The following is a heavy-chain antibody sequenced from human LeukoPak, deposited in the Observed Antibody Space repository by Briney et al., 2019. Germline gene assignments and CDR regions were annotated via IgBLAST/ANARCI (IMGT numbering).Heavy chain of an antibody. CDR1: GFTFSSYG. Sequence: GRSLRLSCAASGFTFSSYGMHWVRQAPGKGLEWVAVIWYDGSTKYYADSVKGRFTISRDNSKNTLYLQMNSLRAEDTAVYYCAREYYDILTPEGAFDIWGQGTMVTVSS. J-gene: IGHJ3*02. V-gene: IGHV3-33*01. D-gene: IGHD3-9*01. CDR3: AREYYDILTPEGAFDI. CDR2: IWYDGSTK.